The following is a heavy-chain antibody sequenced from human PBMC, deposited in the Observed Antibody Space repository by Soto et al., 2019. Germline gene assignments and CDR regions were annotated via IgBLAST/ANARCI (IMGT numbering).Heavy chain of an antibody. Sequence: SETLSLTCTVSGDSISSADYYWSWIRQTPGKGLEWIGNIFYSGTTYYNPSLKSRLTISVDTSKNHFSLRLTSVTAADTAVYYCARDLWVEPELYYYGMDVWGQGTTVT. CDR3: ARDLWVEPELYYYGMDV. CDR2: IFYSGTT. V-gene: IGHV4-30-4*01. CDR1: GDSISSADYY. D-gene: IGHD1-1*01. J-gene: IGHJ6*02.